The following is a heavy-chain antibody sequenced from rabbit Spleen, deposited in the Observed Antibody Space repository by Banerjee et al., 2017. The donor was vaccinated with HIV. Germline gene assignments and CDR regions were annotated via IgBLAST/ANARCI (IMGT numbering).Heavy chain of an antibody. D-gene: IGHD1-1*01. Sequence: QSLEESGGDLVKPGASLTLTCTASGFSFSSSAYMCWVRQAPGKGLEWISCIAGSSSGFTYSATWAKGRFTCSKTSSTTVTLQMTSLTVADTATYFCARDTSSSFSTYGMDLWGPGTLVTVS. CDR3: ARDTSSSFSTYGMDL. V-gene: IGHV1S40*01. CDR2: IAGSSSGFT. CDR1: GFSFSSSAY. J-gene: IGHJ6*01.